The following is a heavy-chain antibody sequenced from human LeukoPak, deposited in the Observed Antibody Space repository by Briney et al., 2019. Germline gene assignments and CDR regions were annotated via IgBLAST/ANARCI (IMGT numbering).Heavy chain of an antibody. D-gene: IGHD6-13*01. CDR3: AKDTLIIAAAGSYSDY. V-gene: IGHV3-23*01. J-gene: IGHJ4*02. CDR2: ISGNSGST. Sequence: GGSLRLSCAASGFTFSIYAMSWVRQAPGKGLEWVLGISGNSGSTYYADSVKGRFTISRDNSKNTLYLQMNSLRAEDTAVYYCAKDTLIIAAAGSYSDYWGQGTLVIVSS. CDR1: GFTFSIYA.